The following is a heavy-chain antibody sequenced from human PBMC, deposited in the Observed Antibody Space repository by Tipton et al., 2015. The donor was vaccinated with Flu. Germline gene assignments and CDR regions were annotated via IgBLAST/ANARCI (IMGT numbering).Heavy chain of an antibody. CDR2: IYYSGYT. CDR1: GGSISSYW. J-gene: IGHJ5*02. CDR3: ARDASAAGLNWFDP. Sequence: TPSLTCTVSGGSISSYWWGWIRQPPGKGLEWIGYIYYSGYTNYNPSLKSRVTISVDTSKNQFSLKLSSVTAADTAVYYCARDASAAGLNWFDPWGQGTLVTVSS. V-gene: IGHV4-59*01. D-gene: IGHD6-13*01.